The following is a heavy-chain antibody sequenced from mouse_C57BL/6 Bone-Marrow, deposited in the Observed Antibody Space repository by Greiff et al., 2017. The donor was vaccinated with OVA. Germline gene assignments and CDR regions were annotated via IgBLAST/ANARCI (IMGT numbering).Heavy chain of an antibody. CDR3: ARSYYGNFWFAY. Sequence: QVQLQQPGAELVKPGASVKLSCKASGYTFTSYWMHWVKLRPGQGLEWIGMIHPNSGSTNYNEKFKSKATLTVDKSSSTAYMQLSSLTSEDSAVYYCARSYYGNFWFAYWGQGTLVTVSA. D-gene: IGHD2-10*01. V-gene: IGHV1-64*01. J-gene: IGHJ3*01. CDR2: IHPNSGST. CDR1: GYTFTSYW.